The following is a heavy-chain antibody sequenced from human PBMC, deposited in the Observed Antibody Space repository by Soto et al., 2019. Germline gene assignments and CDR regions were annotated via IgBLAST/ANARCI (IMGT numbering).Heavy chain of an antibody. CDR3: ARPGFGPNYYYGMDV. Sequence: SETLSLTCTVSGGSISSSSYYWGWIRQPPGKGLEWIGSIYYSGSTYYNPSLKSRVTVSVDTSKNQFSLKLSSVTAADTAVYYCARPGFGPNYYYGMDVWGQGTTVTVSS. J-gene: IGHJ6*02. V-gene: IGHV4-39*01. CDR2: IYYSGST. D-gene: IGHD3-3*01. CDR1: GGSISSSSYY.